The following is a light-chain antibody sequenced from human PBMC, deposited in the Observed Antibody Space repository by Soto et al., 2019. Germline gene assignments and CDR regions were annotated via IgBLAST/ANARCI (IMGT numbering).Light chain of an antibody. CDR2: DTS. V-gene: IGKV3-11*01. CDR1: QSVGSN. Sequence: EIVLTQSPATLSLSPGERATLSCRASQSVGSNLAWYQQKPGQAPRLLIYDTSNRATGIPARFSGSGSGTDFTLTISSLEPEDFAVYYCQRGDTFGQRTRLE. J-gene: IGKJ5*01. CDR3: QRGDT.